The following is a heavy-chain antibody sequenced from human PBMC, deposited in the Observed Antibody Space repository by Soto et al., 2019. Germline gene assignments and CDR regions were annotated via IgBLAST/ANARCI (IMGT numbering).Heavy chain of an antibody. CDR2: ISYDGSNK. Sequence: GGSLRLSCAASGFTFSSYGMHWVRQAPGKGLEWVAVISYDGSNKYYADSVKGRFTISRDNSKNTLYLQMNSLRAEDTAVYYCANHDTIFGVAVDYWGQGTLVTVSS. V-gene: IGHV3-30*18. D-gene: IGHD3-3*01. CDR3: ANHDTIFGVAVDY. J-gene: IGHJ4*02. CDR1: GFTFSSYG.